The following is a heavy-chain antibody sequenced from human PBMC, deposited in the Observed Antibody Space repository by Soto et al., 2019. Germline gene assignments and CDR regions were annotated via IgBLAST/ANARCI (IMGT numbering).Heavy chain of an antibody. CDR1: GFTFDDYG. CDR3: AREEIVRSLSCYLDS. CDR2: IHWNGDST. J-gene: IGHJ4*02. V-gene: IGHV3-20*01. D-gene: IGHD1-26*01. Sequence: EVQLVESGGGVVRPGGSLRLSCAASGFTFDDYGMRWVRQAPGKGLEWVSAIHWNGDSTGYTDSVKGRFTISRDNAKNSLYLQMNSLRVDDTAFYPGAREEIVRSLSCYLDSWGQGTLVPVSS.